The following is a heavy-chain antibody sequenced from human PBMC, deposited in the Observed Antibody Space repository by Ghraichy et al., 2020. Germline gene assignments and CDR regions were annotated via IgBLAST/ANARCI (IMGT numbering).Heavy chain of an antibody. V-gene: IGHV4-4*09. CDR2: IYSSGIT. CDR1: GGSINSYY. CDR3: ARHNNHWYFDL. D-gene: IGHD1-14*01. Sequence: SLTCTVSGGSINSYYWSWIRQPPGKGLEWIGYIYSSGITNYNPSLKSRITISIDTSKNQFSLKLSSVTAADTAVYYCARHNNHWYFDLWGRGTLVTVSS. J-gene: IGHJ2*01.